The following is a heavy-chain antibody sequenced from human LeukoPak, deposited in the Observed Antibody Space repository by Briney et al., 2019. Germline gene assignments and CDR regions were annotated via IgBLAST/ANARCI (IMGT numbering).Heavy chain of an antibody. CDR2: AGNKVNSDTT. J-gene: IGHJ5*02. D-gene: IGHD1-26*01. V-gene: IGHV3-72*01. CDR1: GFTFSDHY. CDR3: ARAGPVGAPFDP. Sequence: PGGSLRLSCTGSGFTFSDHYIDWVRQAPGKGLEWVGRAGNKVNSDTTEYAASVKGRFIISREDSKNSLYLQMNSLKTEDTAVYYCARAGPVGAPFDPWGQGTLVTVSS.